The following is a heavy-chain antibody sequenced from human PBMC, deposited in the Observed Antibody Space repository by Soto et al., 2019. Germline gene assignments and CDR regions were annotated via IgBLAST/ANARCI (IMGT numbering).Heavy chain of an antibody. J-gene: IGHJ4*02. CDR2: IYYTGST. CDR1: GGFINSGSHY. CDR3: VRQYVVDVYDV. Sequence: SETLSLTCTVSGGFINSGSHYWGWIRQPPGKGLEWIASIYYTGSTYYTPSLKSRVTISVDTSKNQFSLKLSSVTAADTAVYYCVRQYVVDVYDVWGRGSLVIVSS. D-gene: IGHD3-3*01. V-gene: IGHV4-39*01.